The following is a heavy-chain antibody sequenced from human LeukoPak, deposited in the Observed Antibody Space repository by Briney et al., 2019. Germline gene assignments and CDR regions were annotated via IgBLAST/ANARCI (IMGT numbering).Heavy chain of an antibody. CDR2: INSDGSST. J-gene: IGHJ4*02. V-gene: IGHV3-74*01. D-gene: IGHD2-21*02. CDR3: ARTKFVVGTHFFCSFDY. CDR1: GFTFDDYA. Sequence: GGSLRLSGAASGFTFDDYAMHWVRQAPGKGLEWVSRINSDGSSTSYADSVKGRFTISRDNAKNTLYLQMNSLRAEDTAVYYCARTKFVVGTHFFCSFDYWGQGALVTVSS.